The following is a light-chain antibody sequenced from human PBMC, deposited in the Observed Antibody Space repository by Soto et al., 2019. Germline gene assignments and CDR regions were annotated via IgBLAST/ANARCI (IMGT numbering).Light chain of an antibody. CDR2: EGS. CDR1: SSDVGSYNL. Sequence: SVLTQPASVSGSPGQSITISCTGTSSDVGSYNLVSWYQQHPGKAPKLMIYEGSKRPSGVSNRFSGSKSGNTASLTISGLQAEDEADYYCCSYAAGSTWVFGGGTKLTVL. J-gene: IGLJ2*01. V-gene: IGLV2-23*01. CDR3: CSYAAGSTWV.